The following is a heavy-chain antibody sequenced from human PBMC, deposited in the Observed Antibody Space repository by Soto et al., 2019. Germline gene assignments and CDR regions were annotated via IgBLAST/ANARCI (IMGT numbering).Heavy chain of an antibody. V-gene: IGHV4-61*01. D-gene: IGHD3-16*01. J-gene: IGHJ4*02. CDR1: GGSITSGPYY. CDR2: IYYTGRT. Sequence: SETLSLTCTVSGGSITSGPYYWSWIRQPPGKGLEFIGNIYYTGRTNYNPSLKSRLATSVDTSKNQFSLRLRSVTAADTALYYCARDLGGPSDYWGQGTLVTVSS. CDR3: ARDLGGPSDY.